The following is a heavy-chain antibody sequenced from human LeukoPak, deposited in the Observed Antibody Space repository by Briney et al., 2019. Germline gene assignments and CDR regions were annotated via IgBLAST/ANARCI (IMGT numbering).Heavy chain of an antibody. Sequence: SVKVSCKASGGTFSSYAISWVRQAPGQGLEWMGGIIPIFGTANYAQKFQGRVTITADESTSTAYMELSSLRSEDTAVYYCARGQGLRVPYYYYGMDVWGQGTTVTVSS. J-gene: IGHJ6*02. V-gene: IGHV1-69*01. D-gene: IGHD4-17*01. CDR1: GGTFSSYA. CDR2: IIPIFGTA. CDR3: ARGQGLRVPYYYYGMDV.